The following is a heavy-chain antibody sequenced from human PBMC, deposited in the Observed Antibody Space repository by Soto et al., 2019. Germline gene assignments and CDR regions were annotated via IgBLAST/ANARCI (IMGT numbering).Heavy chain of an antibody. D-gene: IGHD5-18*01. J-gene: IGHJ4*02. Sequence: GESLKISCAASGFTFSSYGMHWVRQAPGKGLEWVAVISYDGSNKYYADSVKGRFTIPRDNSKNTLYLQMNSLRAEDTAVYYCAKDRWDTAMVRGIDYWGQGTLVTISS. CDR2: ISYDGSNK. CDR1: GFTFSSYG. CDR3: AKDRWDTAMVRGIDY. V-gene: IGHV3-30*18.